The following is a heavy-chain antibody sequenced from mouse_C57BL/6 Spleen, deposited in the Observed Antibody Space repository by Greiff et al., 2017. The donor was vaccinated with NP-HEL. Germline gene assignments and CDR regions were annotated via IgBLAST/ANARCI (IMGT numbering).Heavy chain of an antibody. V-gene: IGHV1-74*01. CDR2: IHPSDSDT. CDR1: GYTFTSYW. D-gene: IGHD2-5*01. Sequence: QVQLKQPGAELVKPGASVKVSCKASGYTFTSYWMHWVKQRPGQGLEWIGRIHPSDSDTNYNQKFKGKATLTVDKSSSTAYMQLSSLTSEDSAVYYCAMVYYSNGFAYWGQGTLVTVSA. CDR3: AMVYYSNGFAY. J-gene: IGHJ3*01.